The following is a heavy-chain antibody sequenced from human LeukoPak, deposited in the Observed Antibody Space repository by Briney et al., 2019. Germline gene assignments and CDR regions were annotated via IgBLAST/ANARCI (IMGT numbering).Heavy chain of an antibody. CDR3: ARELWFGEYNDAFDI. V-gene: IGHV3-48*01. D-gene: IGHD3-10*01. J-gene: IGHJ3*02. CDR1: GFTFSSYS. CDR2: ISSSSSTI. Sequence: GGSLRLSCAASGFTFSSYSMNWVRQAPGKGLEWVSYISSSSSTIYYADSVKGRFTISRDNAKNSLYLQMNSLRAEDTAVYYCARELWFGEYNDAFDIWGQGTMVTVSS.